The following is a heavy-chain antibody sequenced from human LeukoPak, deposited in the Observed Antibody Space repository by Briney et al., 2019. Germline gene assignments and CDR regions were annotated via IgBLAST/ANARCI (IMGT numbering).Heavy chain of an antibody. CDR3: AKDVSSSSWYYFDY. V-gene: IGHV3-43D*03. Sequence: GGSQRLSCAASGFTVSSNYMSWVRQAPGKGLEWVSLISWDGGSTYYADSVKGRFTISRDNSKNSLYLQMNSLRAEDTALYYCAKDVSSSSWYYFDYWGQGTLVTVSS. CDR1: GFTVSSNY. J-gene: IGHJ4*02. D-gene: IGHD6-13*01. CDR2: ISWDGGST.